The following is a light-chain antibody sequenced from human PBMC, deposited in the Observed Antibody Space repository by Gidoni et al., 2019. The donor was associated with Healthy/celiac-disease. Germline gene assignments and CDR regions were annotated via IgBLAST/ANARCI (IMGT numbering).Light chain of an antibody. CDR1: SSDVGSYNL. CDR3: CSYAGSSTLVV. CDR2: EGS. V-gene: IGLV2-23*01. J-gene: IGLJ2*01. Sequence: QSALTQPASVSGSPGPSLTISCTGTSSDVGSYNLVSWYQQHPGKAPKLMIYEGSKRPSGVSNRFSGSKSGNTASLTISGLQAEDEADYYCCSYAGSSTLVVFGGGTKLTV.